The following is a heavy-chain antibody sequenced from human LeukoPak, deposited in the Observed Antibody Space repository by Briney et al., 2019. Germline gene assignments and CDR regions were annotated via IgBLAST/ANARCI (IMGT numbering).Heavy chain of an antibody. J-gene: IGHJ5*02. CDR1: GYTFTSYD. CDR2: MNPNSGNT. V-gene: IGHV1-8*01. D-gene: IGHD6-19*01. Sequence: ASVKVSCKASGYTFTSYDINWVRQATGQGLEWMGWMNPNSGNTGYAQKFQGRVTMTRNTSISTAYMELSSLRSEDTAVYYCTTDSSGWNYNWFDPWGQGTLVTVSS. CDR3: TTDSSGWNYNWFDP.